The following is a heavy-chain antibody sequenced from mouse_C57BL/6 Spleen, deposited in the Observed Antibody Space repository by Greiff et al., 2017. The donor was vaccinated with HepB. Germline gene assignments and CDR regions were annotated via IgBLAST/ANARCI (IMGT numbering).Heavy chain of an antibody. Sequence: VQLQQSGAELVRPGASVKLSCKASGYTFTDYYINWVKQRPGQGLEWIARIYPGSGNTYYNEKFKGKATLTAEKSSSTAYMQLSSLTSEDSAVYFCARRGQLRLRYAMDYWGQGTSVTVSS. CDR3: ARRGQLRLRYAMDY. V-gene: IGHV1-76*01. CDR1: GYTFTDYY. CDR2: IYPGSGNT. D-gene: IGHD3-2*02. J-gene: IGHJ4*01.